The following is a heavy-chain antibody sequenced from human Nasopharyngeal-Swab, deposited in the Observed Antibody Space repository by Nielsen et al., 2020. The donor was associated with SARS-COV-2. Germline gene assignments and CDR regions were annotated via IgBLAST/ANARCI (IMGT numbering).Heavy chain of an antibody. CDR3: ARVNPVSGSYYDAIDI. Sequence: GESLKISCAASGLTFSASSINWVRQASGKGLEWIGRIRSKVNDYATTYGVSVKGRFPFSRDDSKNTAYLQMNSLKTEDTAVYYCARVNPVSGSYYDAIDIWGQGTMVTVSS. J-gene: IGHJ3*02. CDR1: GLTFSASS. V-gene: IGHV3-73*01. D-gene: IGHD1-26*01. CDR2: IRSKVNDYAT.